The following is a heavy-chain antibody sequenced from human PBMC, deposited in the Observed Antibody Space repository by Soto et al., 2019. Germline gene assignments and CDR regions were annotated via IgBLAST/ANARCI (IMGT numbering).Heavy chain of an antibody. CDR3: AKDLCSSSSCYYNYGMDV. Sequence: QVELVESGGGVVQPGRSLRLSCAASGFTFRNYAMYWVRQAPGKGLEWVAVISYDGSNKYYADSVKGRFTISRDNSKNTLYLQMNSLRAEDTAVYYGAKDLCSSSSCYYNYGMDVWGQGTTVTVS. V-gene: IGHV3-30*18. J-gene: IGHJ6*02. D-gene: IGHD2-2*01. CDR2: ISYDGSNK. CDR1: GFTFRNYA.